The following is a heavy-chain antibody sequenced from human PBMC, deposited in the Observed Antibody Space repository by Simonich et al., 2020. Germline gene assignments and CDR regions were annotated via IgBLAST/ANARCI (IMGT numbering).Heavy chain of an antibody. CDR2: IYHIGST. Sequence: QVQLQESGPGLVKPSETLSLTCAVSGYSISSGYYWGWIRQPPGKGLEWIGGIYHIGSTYYTPSLKSRVTISVDTSKNQFALKRSSVTAADTAVYYCARVGYSNYYYYGMDVWGQGTTVTVSS. V-gene: IGHV4-38-2*01. D-gene: IGHD6-13*01. CDR1: GYSISSGYY. CDR3: ARVGYSNYYYYGMDV. J-gene: IGHJ6*02.